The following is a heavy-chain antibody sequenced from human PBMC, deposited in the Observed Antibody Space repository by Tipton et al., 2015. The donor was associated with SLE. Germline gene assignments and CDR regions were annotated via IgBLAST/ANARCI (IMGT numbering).Heavy chain of an antibody. CDR2: ISAYNGNT. CDR1: GYTFTSYG. Sequence: QLVQSGAEVKKPGASVKVSCKASGYTFTSYGISWERQAPGQGLEWMGWISAYNGNTNYAQKLQGRVTMTTDTSTRTAYMELSSLRCEDPAVYYFARSNGEQQLAHFDYWGQGTLVTVSS. V-gene: IGHV1-18*01. CDR3: ARSNGEQQLAHFDY. D-gene: IGHD6-13*01. J-gene: IGHJ4*02.